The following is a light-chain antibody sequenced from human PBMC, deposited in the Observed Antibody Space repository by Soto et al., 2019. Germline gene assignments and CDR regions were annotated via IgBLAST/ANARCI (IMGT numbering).Light chain of an antibody. Sequence: DIQMTQSPSTLSASKGDRVTITCRASQSISSWLAWYQQKPGKAPKLLIYKASSLESGVPSRFSGSGSGTEFTLTISSLQPDDFATYYCQQYSSYSWTFGQGTKVEIK. V-gene: IGKV1-5*03. CDR1: QSISSW. J-gene: IGKJ1*01. CDR2: KAS. CDR3: QQYSSYSWT.